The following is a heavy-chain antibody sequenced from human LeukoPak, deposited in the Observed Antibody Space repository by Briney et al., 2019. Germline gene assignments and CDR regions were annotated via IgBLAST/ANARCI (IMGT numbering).Heavy chain of an antibody. D-gene: IGHD6-13*01. J-gene: IGHJ3*02. CDR1: GFTFSSYA. CDR3: AREYSSSWAGEDAFDI. CDR2: ISYDGSNK. V-gene: IGHV3-30*04. Sequence: GRSLRLSCAASGFTFSSYAMHWVRQAPGKGLEWVAVISYDGSNKYYADSVKGRFTISRDNSKNTLYLQMNSLRAEDTAVYYCAREYSSSWAGEDAFDIWGQGTMVSVSS.